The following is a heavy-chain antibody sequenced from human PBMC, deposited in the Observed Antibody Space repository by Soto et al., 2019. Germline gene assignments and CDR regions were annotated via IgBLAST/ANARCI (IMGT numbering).Heavy chain of an antibody. CDR1: GFTFSSYW. CDR3: VRGDGDFYDGNGYLGRH. D-gene: IGHD3-22*01. Sequence: EVQLVESGGGLVQPGGSLRLSCAASGFTFSSYWMHWVRQAPGKGLVWVSRIQSDGSGTYYEDSVKGRVNISRDNAKNTLFLQMNRLRAEDTTVYYCVRGDGDFYDGNGYLGRHWGQGTLVTVSS. V-gene: IGHV3-74*01. CDR2: IQSDGSGT. J-gene: IGHJ4*02.